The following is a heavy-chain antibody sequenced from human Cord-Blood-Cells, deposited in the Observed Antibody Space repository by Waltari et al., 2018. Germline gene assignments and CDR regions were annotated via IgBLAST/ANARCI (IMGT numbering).Heavy chain of an antibody. CDR1: GGSISSYY. D-gene: IGHD6-13*01. CDR3: ARDSDSSSWYWFDP. CDR2: IYTSGST. V-gene: IGHV4-4*07. J-gene: IGHJ5*02. Sequence: QVQLQESGPGLVKPSETLSLTCTVSGGSISSYYWTRIRQPAGKGLEWIGRIYTSGSTNYNPSLKSRVTMSVDTSKNQFSLKLSSVTAADTAVYYCARDSDSSSWYWFDPWGQGTLVTVSS.